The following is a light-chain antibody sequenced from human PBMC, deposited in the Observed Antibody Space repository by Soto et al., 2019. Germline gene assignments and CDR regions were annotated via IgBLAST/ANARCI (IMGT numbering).Light chain of an antibody. V-gene: IGKV3-11*01. CDR2: DAS. CDR1: QSVSRF. J-gene: IGKJ3*01. Sequence: EIVLTQSPATLSLSPGERVTLSCRASQSVSRFLGWYQQKPGQAPRLLIYDASNRATGIPARFSGSGSGTDFTPTISSLEPEHSIWPPSTFGPGTTVDIK. CDR3: T.